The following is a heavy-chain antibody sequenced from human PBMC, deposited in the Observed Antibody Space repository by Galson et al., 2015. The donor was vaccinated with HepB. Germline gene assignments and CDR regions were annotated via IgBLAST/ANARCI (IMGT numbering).Heavy chain of an antibody. CDR1: GSTFHNFW. CDR2: IKQDGSHQ. Sequence: SLRLSCAASGSTFHNFWMNWVRQAPGKGLEWVANIKQDGSHQNYVDSVKGRFTISRDNAENSLYLQMSSLRADGTAVYYCARGGDCSGGSCYDPSDYWGQGTLVTVSS. CDR3: ARGGDCSGGSCYDPSDY. J-gene: IGHJ4*02. D-gene: IGHD2-15*01. V-gene: IGHV3-7*01.